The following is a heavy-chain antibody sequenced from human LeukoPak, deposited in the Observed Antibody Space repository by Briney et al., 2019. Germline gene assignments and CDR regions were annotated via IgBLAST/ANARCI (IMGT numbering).Heavy chain of an antibody. V-gene: IGHV4-39*01. CDR2: IYYSGST. CDR3: ARQAVGRSYGSGWYTGY. J-gene: IGHJ4*02. D-gene: IGHD6-19*01. Sequence: SETLSLTCTVSGGSISSSSYYWGWIRQPPGKGLEWIGSIYYSGSTYYNPSLKSRVTISVDTSKNQFSLKLSSVTAADTAVYYCARQAVGRSYGSGWYTGYWGQGTLVTVSS. CDR1: GGSISSSSYY.